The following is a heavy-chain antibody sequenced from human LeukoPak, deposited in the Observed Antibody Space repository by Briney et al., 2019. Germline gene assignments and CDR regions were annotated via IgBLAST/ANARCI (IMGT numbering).Heavy chain of an antibody. D-gene: IGHD3-22*01. V-gene: IGHV4-39*01. CDR1: GGSISSSSFY. CDR2: IFHSGST. J-gene: IGHJ4*02. Sequence: PSETLSLTCTVSGGSISSSSFYWGWIRQPPGKGLEWIGSIFHSGSTYYNPSLKSRVTISVDTSKNQFSLKLGSVTAADTAVYYCARHESLNYYDSSGYFDYWGQGTLVTVSS. CDR3: ARHESLNYYDSSGYFDY.